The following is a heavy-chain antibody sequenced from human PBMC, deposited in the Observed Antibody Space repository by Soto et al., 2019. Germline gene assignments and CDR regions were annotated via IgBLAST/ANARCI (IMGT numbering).Heavy chain of an antibody. V-gene: IGHV3-21*01. CDR3: ARGVYYFDY. CDR1: GFTFCTYT. CDR2: ISSGSSYI. Sequence: EVQLVESGGGLVKPGGSLRLSCAASGFTFCTYTLNWVRQAPGKGLEWVSSISSGSSYIYYAGSVKGRFTISRDNAKNSLYLQMNSLRAEDTAVYYCARGVYYFDYWGQGTLVTVSS. J-gene: IGHJ4*02.